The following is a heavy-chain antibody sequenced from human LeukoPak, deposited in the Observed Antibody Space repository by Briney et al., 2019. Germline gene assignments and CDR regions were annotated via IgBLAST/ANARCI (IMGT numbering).Heavy chain of an antibody. V-gene: IGHV3-7*03. CDR1: GFTFNSYR. Sequence: GGSLRLSCADSGFTFNSYRMSWVRRAPGKGLEWVANIKQDGNEKSYVGSVKGRFTISRDNAKNSLYLQMNSLRAEDTAIYYCATYRQVLLPFESWGQGTLVTVSS. J-gene: IGHJ4*02. CDR2: IKQDGNEK. D-gene: IGHD2-8*02. CDR3: ATYRQVLLPFES.